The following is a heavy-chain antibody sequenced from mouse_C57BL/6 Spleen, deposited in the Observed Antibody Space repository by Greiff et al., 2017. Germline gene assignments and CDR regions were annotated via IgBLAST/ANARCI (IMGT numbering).Heavy chain of an antibody. J-gene: IGHJ1*03. D-gene: IGHD1-1*01. Sequence: VKLVESGPELVKPGASVKISCKASGYAFSSSWMNWVKQRPGKGLEWIGRIYPGDGDTNYNGKFKGKATLTADKSSSTAYMQLSSLTSEDSAVYFCARAFDSSSYWYFDVWGTGTTVTVSS. CDR2: IYPGDGDT. V-gene: IGHV1-82*01. CDR1: GYAFSSSW. CDR3: ARAFDSSSYWYFDV.